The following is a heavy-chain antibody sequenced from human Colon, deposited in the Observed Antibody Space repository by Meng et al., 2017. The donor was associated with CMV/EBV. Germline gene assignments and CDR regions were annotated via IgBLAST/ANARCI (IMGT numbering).Heavy chain of an antibody. V-gene: IGHV3-48*04. CDR3: ARAAVGGNEGIDY. D-gene: IGHD4-23*01. Sequence: GEPLKISFAASEFTFNTYTMNWVRQAPGKGLEWLAYISPSSISVYYADSVRGRFTVSRDNAKNSLYLQMNSLRADDTAIYYCARAAVGGNEGIDYWGQGTRVTVSS. CDR2: ISPSSISV. CDR1: EFTFNTYT. J-gene: IGHJ4*02.